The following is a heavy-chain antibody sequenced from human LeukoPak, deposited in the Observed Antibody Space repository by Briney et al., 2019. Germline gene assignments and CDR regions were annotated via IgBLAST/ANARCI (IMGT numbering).Heavy chain of an antibody. CDR1: GGSISNSF. V-gene: IGHV4-4*07. J-gene: IGHJ4*02. D-gene: IGHD2-21*01. CDR3: ARAPSGCGGTCAFDF. Sequence: SETLSLTCTVSGGSISNSFWSWIRQPAGKGLEWIGRIYTDGSTNSNPSLRSRLTMSLDTSKNQFSLKLTSVTAADTAVYFCARAPSGCGGTCAFDFWGQGTRVTVSS. CDR2: IYTDGST.